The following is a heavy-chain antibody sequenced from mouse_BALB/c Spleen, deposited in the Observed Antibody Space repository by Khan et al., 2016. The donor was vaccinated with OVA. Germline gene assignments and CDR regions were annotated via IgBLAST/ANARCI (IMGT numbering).Heavy chain of an antibody. Sequence: EVQLQESGPELMKPGASVKISCKASGYSFTSYYIHWVMESHGKSLEWIGYIDPFSGDTTYNQKFEGKATLTVDKSSSTAYILLSNLTSEDSAVYYCTRHGYVAWFTYWGQGTLVTVSA. CDR2: IDPFSGDT. V-gene: IGHV1S135*01. CDR1: GYSFTSYY. CDR3: TRHGYVAWFTY. D-gene: IGHD2-2*01. J-gene: IGHJ3*01.